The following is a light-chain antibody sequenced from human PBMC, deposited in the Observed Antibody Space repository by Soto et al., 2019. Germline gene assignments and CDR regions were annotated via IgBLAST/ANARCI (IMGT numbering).Light chain of an antibody. J-gene: IGKJ1*01. CDR2: GAS. Sequence: DIVLEQSPGTVSLSPWERATLSCVASQSVSSSYLARYQRKPGQAPRLLIYGASSRATGIPDRFSGSGSGTDFTLTISRLEPEDFAVYYCQQYGSSPLWTFGQGTKVDIK. CDR3: QQYGSSPLWT. CDR1: QSVSSSY. V-gene: IGKV3-20*01.